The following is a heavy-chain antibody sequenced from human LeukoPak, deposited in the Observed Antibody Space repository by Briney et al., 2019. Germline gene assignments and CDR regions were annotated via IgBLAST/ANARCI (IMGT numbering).Heavy chain of an antibody. Sequence: GGSLRLSCAASGFTFSRYNMNWVRQAPGKGLEWVSSISSSSSYIYYADSVKSRFTISRDNAKNSLYLQMNSLRAEDTAVYYCASDYSNDYWGQGTLVTVSS. V-gene: IGHV3-21*01. D-gene: IGHD4-11*01. CDR3: ASDYSNDY. CDR1: GFTFSRYN. J-gene: IGHJ4*02. CDR2: ISSSSSYI.